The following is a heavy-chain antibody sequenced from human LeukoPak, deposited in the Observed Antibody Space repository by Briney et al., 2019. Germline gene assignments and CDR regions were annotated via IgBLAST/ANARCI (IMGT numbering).Heavy chain of an antibody. CDR2: IHNSGRT. Sequence: SETLSLSCSVSGGSVSSYYWSWIRQSPGKGLEWIGYIHNSGRTNYNPSLKSRVTGFVDTSKNQVSLKLSSVTAADTAVYYCARHGTISSESYFDYWGQGALVTVSS. D-gene: IGHD1-14*01. CDR3: ARHGTISSESYFDY. J-gene: IGHJ4*02. V-gene: IGHV4-59*08. CDR1: GGSVSSYY.